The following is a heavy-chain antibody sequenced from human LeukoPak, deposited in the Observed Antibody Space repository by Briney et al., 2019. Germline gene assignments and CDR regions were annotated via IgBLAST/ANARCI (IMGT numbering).Heavy chain of an antibody. CDR3: AREGYYYDSSY. D-gene: IGHD3-22*01. CDR1: GFTFSSYS. CDR2: ISSSSSTI. Sequence: GGSLRLSCAASGFTFSSYSMNWVRQAPGKGLEWVSYISSSSSTIYYADSVKGRFTISRDNAKNSLYLQMNSLRAEDTAVYYCAREGYYYDSSYWGQGTLVTVSS. V-gene: IGHV3-48*04. J-gene: IGHJ4*02.